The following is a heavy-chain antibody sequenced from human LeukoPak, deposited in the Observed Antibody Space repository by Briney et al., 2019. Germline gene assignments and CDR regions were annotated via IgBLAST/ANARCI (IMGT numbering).Heavy chain of an antibody. J-gene: IGHJ4*02. CDR3: TTDPGHFDY. Sequence: PGGSLRLSCAASGFTFSNAWMSWVRQAPGKGLEWVGRIKSKTDGGTTDYAAPVRGRLTIPRDDSKNTLYLQMNSLKTEDSALYYCTTDPGHFDYWGQGTLVTVSS. V-gene: IGHV3-15*01. CDR2: IKSKTDGGTT. CDR1: GFTFSNAW.